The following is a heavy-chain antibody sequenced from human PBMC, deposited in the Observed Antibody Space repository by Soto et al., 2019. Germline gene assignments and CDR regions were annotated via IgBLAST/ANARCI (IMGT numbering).Heavy chain of an antibody. CDR2: IYWDDDK. CDR1: GFSLSSTRVA. CDR3: AHSVVAGLGYYFDY. Sequence: QITLKESGPTLVKPTQTLTLTCTFSGFSLSSTRVAVGWIRQPPGKALEWLALIYWDDDKRYSPFLKSRLTITNNTSKNQVVLTMTNMEPVDTATYYCAHSVVAGLGYYFDYWGQGTLVTVSS. J-gene: IGHJ4*02. D-gene: IGHD6-19*01. V-gene: IGHV2-5*02.